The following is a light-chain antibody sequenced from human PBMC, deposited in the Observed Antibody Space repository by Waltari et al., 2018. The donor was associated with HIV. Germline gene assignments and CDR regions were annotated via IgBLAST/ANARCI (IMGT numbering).Light chain of an antibody. V-gene: IGLV3-27*01. J-gene: IGLJ1*01. CDR1: ILEENL. Sequence: DLIQSSSVSVSPGQTVTFTCSGQILEENLGRCFQKRQGQAPVLVIFKDSEWPSKIPERVSGSRSGTTVTWTISGARMEDEGDYYCYSAPDTRGVFGTGTQVTVL. CDR3: YSAPDTRGV. CDR2: KDS.